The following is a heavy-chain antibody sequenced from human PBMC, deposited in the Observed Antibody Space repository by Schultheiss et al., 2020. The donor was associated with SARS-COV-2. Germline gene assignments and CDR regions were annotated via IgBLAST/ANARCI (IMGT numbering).Heavy chain of an antibody. CDR3: AVTLIAADLDY. CDR1: GFTVSSNY. CDR2: IYSGGST. V-gene: IGHV3-66*01. D-gene: IGHD6-6*01. J-gene: IGHJ4*02. Sequence: GGSLRLSCADSGFTVSSNYMSWVRQAPGKGLEWVSVIYSGGSTYYADSVKGRFTISRDNSKNTLYLQMNSLRAEDTAVYYCAVTLIAADLDYWGQGTLVTVSS.